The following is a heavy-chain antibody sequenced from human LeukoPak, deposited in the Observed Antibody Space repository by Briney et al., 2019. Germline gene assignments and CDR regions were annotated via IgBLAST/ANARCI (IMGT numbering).Heavy chain of an antibody. Sequence: SRGSLRLSCATSGFTFSRHWMSSVPQAPGGGLEWVDNINLDGRAKYYVDSVKGRFTISRDNGMNSLFLQMNRLRGEDTAVYYCARDDWGPGDHWGQGTLVTVSS. CDR2: INLDGRAK. D-gene: IGHD3-9*01. V-gene: IGHV3-7*01. CDR1: GFTFSRHW. J-gene: IGHJ4*02. CDR3: ARDDWGPGDH.